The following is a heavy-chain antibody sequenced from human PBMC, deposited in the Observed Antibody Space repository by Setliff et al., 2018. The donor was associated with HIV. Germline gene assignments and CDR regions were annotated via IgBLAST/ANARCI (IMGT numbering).Heavy chain of an antibody. Sequence: GGSLRLSCAASGFTFSSYWMTWVRQAPGKGLEWVANINQDGSEQNFVDSVKGRFTISRDNAKNSLYLQMNSLTAEDTAVYYCASETGASRGWFGYWGQGTLVTVSS. D-gene: IGHD6-13*01. CDR3: ASETGASRGWFGY. CDR1: GFTFSSYW. CDR2: INQDGSEQ. J-gene: IGHJ5*01. V-gene: IGHV3-7*01.